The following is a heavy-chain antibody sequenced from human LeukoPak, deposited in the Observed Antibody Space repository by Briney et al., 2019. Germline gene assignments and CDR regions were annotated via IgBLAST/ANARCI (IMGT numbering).Heavy chain of an antibody. J-gene: IGHJ6*03. Sequence: GRSLRLSCAASGFTFSSYGMHWVRQAPGKGLEWVAVIWYDGSNKYYADSVKGRFTISRDNSKNTLYLQMNSLRAEDTAVYYCAKGGYSYGYLYYYMDVWGKGTTVTVSS. CDR3: AKGGYSYGYLYYYMDV. CDR1: GFTFSSYG. V-gene: IGHV3-33*06. CDR2: IWYDGSNK. D-gene: IGHD5-18*01.